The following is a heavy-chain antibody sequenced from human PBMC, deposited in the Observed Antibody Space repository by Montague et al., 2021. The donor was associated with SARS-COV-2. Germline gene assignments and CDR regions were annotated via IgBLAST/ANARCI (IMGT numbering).Heavy chain of an antibody. CDR3: ARIQLGSGLGTDV. D-gene: IGHD3-10*01. CDR1: GFSLSTSGMC. CDR2: TDWDDDK. J-gene: IGHJ6*02. V-gene: IGHV2-70*11. Sequence: PALVKPTQTLTLTCTFSGFSLSTSGMCVSWIRQPPGKALEWLARTDWDDDKYYSTSLKTRLTISKDTSKNQVALTMTNMDPVDTATYYCARIQLGSGLGTDVWGQGTTVTVSS.